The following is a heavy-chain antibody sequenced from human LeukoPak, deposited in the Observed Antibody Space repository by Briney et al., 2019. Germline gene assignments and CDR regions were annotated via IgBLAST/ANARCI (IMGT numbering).Heavy chain of an antibody. CDR1: GDTFTSYA. J-gene: IGHJ4*02. D-gene: IGHD6-19*01. CDR2: ISAYNGNT. CDR3: ARDLAGAYYFDY. V-gene: IGHV1-18*01. Sequence: ASVKVSSKASGDTFTSYAITWVRQAPGQGLEWMGWISAYNGNTNYAQKVQGRVTMTTDTSTSTAYMELRSLRSDDTAVYYCARDLAGAYYFDYWGQGTLVTVSS.